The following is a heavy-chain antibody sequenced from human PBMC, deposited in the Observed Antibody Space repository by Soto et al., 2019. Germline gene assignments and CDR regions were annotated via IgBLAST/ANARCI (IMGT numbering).Heavy chain of an antibody. J-gene: IGHJ6*02. D-gene: IGHD2-15*01. CDR1: GYIFINYW. Sequence: GESLKISCKGSGYIFINYWIVWVRQMPGKGLEWMGIIYPGDSDTKYSPSFQDQVTISADKSINTAYLQWRSLKASDTAMYYCARHEGGSSARYGMDVWGQGTTVTVSS. CDR3: ARHEGGSSARYGMDV. CDR2: IYPGDSDT. V-gene: IGHV5-51*01.